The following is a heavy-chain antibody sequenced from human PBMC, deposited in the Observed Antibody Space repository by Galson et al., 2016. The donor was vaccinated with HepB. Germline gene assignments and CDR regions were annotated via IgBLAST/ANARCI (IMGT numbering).Heavy chain of an antibody. CDR1: GGSISSSYW. Sequence: ETLSLTCAVSGGSISSSYWWSWVRQPPGKGLEWIGEIYHSGSTNYNPSLKSRVTISVDKSKNQFSLKPRSVTAADTAVYYCARVPRRGASYPFDYWGQGTLVTVSS. D-gene: IGHD1-26*01. CDR2: IYHSGST. J-gene: IGHJ4*02. V-gene: IGHV4-4*02. CDR3: ARVPRRGASYPFDY.